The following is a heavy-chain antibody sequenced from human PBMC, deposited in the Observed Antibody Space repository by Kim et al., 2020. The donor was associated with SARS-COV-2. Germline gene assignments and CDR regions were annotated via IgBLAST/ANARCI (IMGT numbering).Heavy chain of an antibody. CDR2: IYYSGST. CDR3: AREGSIGVGVFDP. D-gene: IGHD3-10*01. V-gene: IGHV4-39*02. Sequence: SETLSLTCTVSGGSISSSSYYWGWIRQPPGKGLEWIGSIYYSGSTYYNPSLKSRVTISVDTSKNQFSLKLSSVTAADTAVYYCAREGSIGVGVFDPWGQGTLVTVSS. J-gene: IGHJ5*02. CDR1: GGSISSSSYY.